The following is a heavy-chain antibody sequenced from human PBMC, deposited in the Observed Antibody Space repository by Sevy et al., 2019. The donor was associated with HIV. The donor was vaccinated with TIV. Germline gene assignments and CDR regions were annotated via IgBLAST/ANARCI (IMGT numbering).Heavy chain of an antibody. CDR3: AKDESPRAYYDSSGYYGLFYY. V-gene: IGHV3-23*01. Sequence: GGSLRLSCAASGFTFSSYAMSWVRQAPDKGLEWVSAVSGSGGSTDYADSVKGRFTISRDNSKNALYLQMNSLRAEDTAVYYCAKDESPRAYYDSSGYYGLFYYWGQGTLVTVSS. D-gene: IGHD3-22*01. CDR1: GFTFSSYA. J-gene: IGHJ4*02. CDR2: VSGSGGST.